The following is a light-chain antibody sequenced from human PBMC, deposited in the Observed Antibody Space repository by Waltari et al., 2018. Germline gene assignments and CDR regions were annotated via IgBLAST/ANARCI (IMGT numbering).Light chain of an antibody. V-gene: IGLV2-23*02. J-gene: IGLJ2*01. Sequence: SALTQPASVSGSAGQSITISCTGTSSAVAASTLISWYQQYPGKAPTLMIYEVYKRPSGVSDRFSGSKSDNTASLTISGLQAEDEADYYCCSYAGRSTLVFGGGTKLTVL. CDR3: CSYAGRSTLV. CDR1: SSAVAASTL. CDR2: EVY.